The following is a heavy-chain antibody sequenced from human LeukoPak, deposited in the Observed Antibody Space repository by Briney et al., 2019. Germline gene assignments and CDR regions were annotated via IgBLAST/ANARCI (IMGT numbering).Heavy chain of an antibody. CDR3: AKDQCSSTSCYAGDIRYYYYYGMDV. J-gene: IGHJ6*02. D-gene: IGHD2-2*01. CDR2: ISGSGGST. V-gene: IGHV3-23*01. CDR1: GFTFSSYA. Sequence: GGSLRLSCAASGFTFSSYAMSWVRQAPGKGLEWVSAISGSGGSTYYADSVKGRFTISRDNSKNTLYLQMNSLRAEDTAVYYCAKDQCSSTSCYAGDIRYYYYYGMDVWGQGTTVTVSS.